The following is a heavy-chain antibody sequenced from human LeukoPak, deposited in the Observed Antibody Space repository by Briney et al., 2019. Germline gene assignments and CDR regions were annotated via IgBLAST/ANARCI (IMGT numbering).Heavy chain of an antibody. Sequence: SETLSLTCAVYGGSFSGYYWSWIRQPPGKGLEWIGAINHSGSTNYNPSLKSRITISVDTSKNQFSLKLSSVTAADTAVYYCAKRRVGSVAAKGFFDYWGQGTLVTVSS. CDR1: GGSFSGYY. V-gene: IGHV4-34*01. D-gene: IGHD2-15*01. J-gene: IGHJ4*02. CDR2: INHSGST. CDR3: AKRRVGSVAAKGFFDY.